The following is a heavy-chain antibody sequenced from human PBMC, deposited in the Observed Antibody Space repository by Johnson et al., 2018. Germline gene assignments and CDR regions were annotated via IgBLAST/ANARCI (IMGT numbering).Heavy chain of an antibody. D-gene: IGHD2-2*01. J-gene: IGHJ6*02. V-gene: IGHV1-69*01. CDR3: ARDGDIVVVPAAMPYYYGMDV. CDR1: GGTFSSYA. CDR2: IIPIFGTA. Sequence: QVQLVQSGAEVKKXGSSXKVXCKASGGTFSSYAISWVRQAPGQGLEWMGGIIPIFGTANYAPTFQGRVQITADESTSTAYRELSRLRSEDTAVYYCARDGDIVVVPAAMPYYYGMDVWGQGTTVTVSS.